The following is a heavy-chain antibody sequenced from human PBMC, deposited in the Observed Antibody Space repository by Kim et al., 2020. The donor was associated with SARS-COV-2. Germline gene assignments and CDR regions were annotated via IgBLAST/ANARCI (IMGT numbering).Heavy chain of an antibody. CDR2: ISAYNGNT. CDR3: ARDPYYYDSSGDLLFDY. D-gene: IGHD3-22*01. J-gene: IGHJ4*02. CDR1: GYTFTSYG. V-gene: IGHV1-18*01. Sequence: ASVKVSCKASGYTFTSYGISWVRQAPGQGLEWMGWISAYNGNTNYAQKLQGRVTMTTDTSTSTAYMELRSLRSDDTAVYYCARDPYYYDSSGDLLFDYWGQGTLVTVSS.